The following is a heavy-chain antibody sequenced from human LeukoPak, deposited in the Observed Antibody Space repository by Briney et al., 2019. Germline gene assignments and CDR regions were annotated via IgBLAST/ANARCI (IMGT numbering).Heavy chain of an antibody. CDR2: ISSGSSYI. CDR3: ARGGSGATKDDTFDI. CDR1: GFTFSSYS. J-gene: IGHJ3*02. D-gene: IGHD3-10*01. V-gene: IGHV3-21*01. Sequence: GGSLRLSCAASGFTFSSYSMDWVRQAPGKGLEWVSSISSGSSYIYYADSVKGRFTTSRDNAKNSLYLQMNSLRAEDTAVYYCARGGSGATKDDTFDIWGQGTMVTVSS.